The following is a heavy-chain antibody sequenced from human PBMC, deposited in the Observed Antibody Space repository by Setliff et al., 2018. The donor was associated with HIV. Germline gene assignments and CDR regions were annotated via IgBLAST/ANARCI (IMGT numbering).Heavy chain of an antibody. Sequence: GSLRLSCAASGFTFSGHSMHWVRQVPGQGLVWVSAIDPSGSRIFYSDSVKGRFTISRDNSKNTLYLQMNSLTAEDTAVYYCAKVDNGHCTSASCRDFDYWGQGTLVTVSS. D-gene: IGHD2-2*03. CDR1: GFTFSGHS. CDR3: AKVDNGHCTSASCRDFDY. J-gene: IGHJ4*02. CDR2: IDPSGSRI. V-gene: IGHV3-23*01.